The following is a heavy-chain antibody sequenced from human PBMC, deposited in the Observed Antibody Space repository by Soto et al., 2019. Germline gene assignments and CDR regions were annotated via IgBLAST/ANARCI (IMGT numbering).Heavy chain of an antibody. V-gene: IGHV3-23*01. J-gene: IGHJ3*01. Sequence: EVQLLESGGGLVQPGGSLRLSCAASGFIFTTYALSWVRQATGKGLGWVAGVSGSGGSSYYADSVKARFTVSRDNSRSTLYLQMSSLRAEDSAIYYCAKDADNDDYGVFDVWGQGTLVTVSS. CDR3: AKDADNDDYGVFDV. CDR1: GFIFTTYA. D-gene: IGHD4-17*01. CDR2: VSGSGGSS.